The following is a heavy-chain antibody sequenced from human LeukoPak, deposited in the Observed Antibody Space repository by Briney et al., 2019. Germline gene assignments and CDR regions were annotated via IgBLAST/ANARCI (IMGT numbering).Heavy chain of an antibody. CDR3: AKDSERLRLGELSVYYFDY. J-gene: IGHJ4*02. Sequence: PGRSLRLSCAASGFTFSSYAMSWVRQAPGKGLEWVSAISGSGGSTYYADSVKGRFTISRDNSKNTLYLQMNSLRAEDTAVYYCAKDSERLRLGELSVYYFDYWGQGTLVTVSS. CDR2: ISGSGGST. V-gene: IGHV3-23*01. D-gene: IGHD3-16*02. CDR1: GFTFSSYA.